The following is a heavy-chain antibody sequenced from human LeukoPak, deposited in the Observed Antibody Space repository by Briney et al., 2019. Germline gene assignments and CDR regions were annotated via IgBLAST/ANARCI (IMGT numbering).Heavy chain of an antibody. V-gene: IGHV4-59*01. CDR1: GGSISSYY. CDR2: LYYSGST. J-gene: IGHJ5*02. CDR3: ARQQLKENWFDP. Sequence: SETLSLTCTVSGGSISSYYWSWIRQPPGKGLEWIGYLYYSGSTNYNPSLKSRVTISVDTSKNQFSLKLSSVTAADTAVYYCARQQLKENWFDPWGQGTLVTVSS. D-gene: IGHD6-13*01.